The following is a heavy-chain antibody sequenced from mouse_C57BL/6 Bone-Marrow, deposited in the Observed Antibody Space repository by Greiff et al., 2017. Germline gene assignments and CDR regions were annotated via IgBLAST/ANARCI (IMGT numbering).Heavy chain of an antibody. CDR2: IYPRSGNT. Sequence: VKLMESGAELARPGASVKLSCKASGYTFTSYGISWVKQRTGQGLEWIGEIYPRSGNTYYNEKFKGKATLTADKSSSTAYMELRSLTSEDSAVYFCARRPWFAYWGQGTLVTVSA. CDR3: ARRPWFAY. V-gene: IGHV1-81*01. CDR1: GYTFTSYG. J-gene: IGHJ3*01.